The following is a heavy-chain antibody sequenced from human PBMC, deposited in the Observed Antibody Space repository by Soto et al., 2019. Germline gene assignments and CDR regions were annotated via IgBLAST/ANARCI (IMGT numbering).Heavy chain of an antibody. D-gene: IGHD3-10*01. CDR2: IIPILGIA. Sequence: SVKVSCKASGGTFSSYTISWVRQAPGQGLEWMGRIIPILGIANYAQKFQGRVTITADKSTSTAYMELSSLRSEDTAVYYCARDQFGFYYYGSGSYYNSPHVMDVWG. CDR3: ARDQFGFYYYGSGSYYNSPHVMDV. J-gene: IGHJ6*02. V-gene: IGHV1-69*02. CDR1: GGTFSSYT.